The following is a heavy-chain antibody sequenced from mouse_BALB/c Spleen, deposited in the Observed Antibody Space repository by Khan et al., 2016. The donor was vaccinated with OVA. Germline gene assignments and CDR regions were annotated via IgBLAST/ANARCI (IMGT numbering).Heavy chain of an antibody. D-gene: IGHD2-3*01. J-gene: IGHJ2*01. CDR3: ARGWLVKVDY. CDR2: ISYDGSN. CDR1: GYSITSGYY. Sequence: EVELVESGPGLVKHSQSLSLTCSVTGYSITSGYYWNWIRQFPGNKLEWMGYISYDGSNNYNPSLKNRISIIRDTSKNQFFLKLNSVTTEDTATYYCARGWLVKVDYWGQGTTLTVSS. V-gene: IGHV3-6*02.